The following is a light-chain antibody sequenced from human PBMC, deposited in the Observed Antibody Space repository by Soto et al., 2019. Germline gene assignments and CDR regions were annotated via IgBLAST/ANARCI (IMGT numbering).Light chain of an antibody. CDR3: SSYTSSSPVV. CDR1: SSDVGGYNY. Sequence: QSALTQPASVSGSPGQSITISCTGTSSDVGGYNYVSWYQQHPGKAPKLMIYDVSNRPSGVSNRVSGSKSGNTASLPISGLQAEDEADYYCSSYTSSSPVVFGGGTKVTVL. V-gene: IGLV2-14*01. J-gene: IGLJ2*01. CDR2: DVS.